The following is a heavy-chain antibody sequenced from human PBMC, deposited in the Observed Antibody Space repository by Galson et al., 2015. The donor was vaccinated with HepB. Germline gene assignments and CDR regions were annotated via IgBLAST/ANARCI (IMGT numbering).Heavy chain of an antibody. CDR1: QLVLGDYW. J-gene: IGHJ5*02. CDR2: INQDGSEK. D-gene: IGHD3-3*01. V-gene: IGHV3-7*03. Sequence: LRLSCADSQLVLGDYWMSWVRQAPGKGLEWVACINQDGSEKNYVDSVKGRFTIPRDNARNSLFLQMNTLRVEDTAVYYCARDARHRPILFDPWGQGTLVTVSS. CDR3: ARDARHRPILFDP.